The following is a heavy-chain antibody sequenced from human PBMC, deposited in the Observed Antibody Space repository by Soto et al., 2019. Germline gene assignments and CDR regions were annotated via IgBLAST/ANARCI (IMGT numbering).Heavy chain of an antibody. Sequence: ASVKVSCKASGYTFTSYGISWVRQAPGQGLEWMGWISAYNGNTNYAQKLQGRVTMTTDTSTSTAYMELRSLRSDDTAVYYCARDSAMVRGVIIRGSYYYYMDVWGKGTTVTVSS. J-gene: IGHJ6*03. CDR2: ISAYNGNT. D-gene: IGHD3-10*01. V-gene: IGHV1-18*01. CDR1: GYTFTSYG. CDR3: ARDSAMVRGVIIRGSYYYYMDV.